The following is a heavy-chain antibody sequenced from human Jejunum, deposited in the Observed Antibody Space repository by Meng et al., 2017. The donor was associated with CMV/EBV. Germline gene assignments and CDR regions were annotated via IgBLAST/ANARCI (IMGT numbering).Heavy chain of an antibody. D-gene: IGHD2-15*01. CDR2: IYSPSTT. CDR3: AKGRESCGGGSCYPDY. J-gene: IGHJ4*02. Sequence: GFTVGANYISWFRQAPGKGLEWVSAIYSPSTTYYADSLKGRFTISRDTSKNTVYLQLNSLRTEDTAIYYCAKGRESCGGGSCYPDYWGQGTLVTVSS. V-gene: IGHV3-66*02. CDR1: GFTVGANY.